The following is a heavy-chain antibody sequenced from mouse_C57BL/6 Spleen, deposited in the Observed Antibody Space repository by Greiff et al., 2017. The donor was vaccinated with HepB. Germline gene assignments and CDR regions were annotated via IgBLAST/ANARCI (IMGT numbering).Heavy chain of an antibody. CDR2: INPDSSTI. Sequence: DVKLQESGGGLVQPGGSLKLSCAASGIDFSRYWMSWVRRAPGKGLEWIGEINPDSSTINYAPSLKDKFIISRDNAKNTLYLQMSKVRSEDTALYYCARPGVSSNWAWFAYWGQGTLVTVSA. CDR1: GIDFSRYW. CDR3: ARPGVSSNWAWFAY. J-gene: IGHJ3*01. D-gene: IGHD4-1*02. V-gene: IGHV4-1*01.